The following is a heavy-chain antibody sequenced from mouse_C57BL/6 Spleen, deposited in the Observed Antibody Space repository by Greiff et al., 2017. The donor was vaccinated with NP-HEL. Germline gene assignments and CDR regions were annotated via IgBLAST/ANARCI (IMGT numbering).Heavy chain of an antibody. CDR1: GYTFTSYW. CDR2: IDPSDSYT. Sequence: QVQLQQPGAELVKPGASVKLSCKASGYTFTSYWMQWVKQRPGQGLEWIGEIDPSDSYTNYNQKFKGKATFTVDTSSSAAYMQLSSLTSEDSAFYYCARGDTTVVAPFAYWGQGTLVTVSA. J-gene: IGHJ3*01. D-gene: IGHD1-1*01. V-gene: IGHV1-50*01. CDR3: ARGDTTVVAPFAY.